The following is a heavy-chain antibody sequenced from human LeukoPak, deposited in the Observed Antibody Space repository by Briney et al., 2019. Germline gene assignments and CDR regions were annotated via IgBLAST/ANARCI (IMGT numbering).Heavy chain of an antibody. J-gene: IGHJ4*02. Sequence: SETLSLTCTVSGGSISSSSYYWSWIRQPAGKGLEWIGRIYTSGSTNYNPSLKSRVTISVDTSKNQFSLKLSSVTAADTAVYYCAREGPGIAAAGNFDYWGQGTLVTVSS. CDR2: IYTSGST. CDR1: GGSISSSSYY. V-gene: IGHV4-61*02. CDR3: AREGPGIAAAGNFDY. D-gene: IGHD6-13*01.